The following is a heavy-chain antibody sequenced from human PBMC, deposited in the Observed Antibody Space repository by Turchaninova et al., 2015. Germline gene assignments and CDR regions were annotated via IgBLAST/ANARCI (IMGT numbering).Heavy chain of an antibody. CDR2: IVPMLGNG. J-gene: IGHJ5*02. Sequence: QVPLVHSRAEVKQPGSSVKFSCQDSGGTFSNYAISLVRKAPGQVLGGMGGIVPMLGNGTTAKNFQGRVTSTAANSTAYMDLSGLRSEDTAVCDCAGSPTGVFNWFDPWGQGTSVTVSS. CDR1: GGTFSNYA. V-gene: IGHV1-69*10. CDR3: AGSPTGVFNWFDP. D-gene: IGHD1-1*01.